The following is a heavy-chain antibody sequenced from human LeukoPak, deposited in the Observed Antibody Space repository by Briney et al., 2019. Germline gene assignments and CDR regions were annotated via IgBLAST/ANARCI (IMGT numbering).Heavy chain of an antibody. V-gene: IGHV3-11*01. CDR3: AGSGDDDAFDI. D-gene: IGHD4-17*01. CDR1: GFTFSNYY. J-gene: IGHJ3*02. Sequence: GGSLRLSCAASGFTFSNYYMSWIRQAPGKGLEWVSYISSSGSTIYYADSVKGRFTISRDDAKNSLYLQMNSLRAEDTAVYYCAGSGDDDAFDIWGQGTMVTVSS. CDR2: ISSSGSTI.